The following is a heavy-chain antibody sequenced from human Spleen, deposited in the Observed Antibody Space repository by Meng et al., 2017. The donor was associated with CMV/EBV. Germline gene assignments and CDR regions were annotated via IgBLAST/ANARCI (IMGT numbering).Heavy chain of an antibody. CDR2: ISYDGSKK. D-gene: IGHD3-3*01. Sequence: GESLKISCAASGFTFRSYAMHWVRQAPGKGLEWVAVISYDGSKKYYADSVKGRVTISRDNSKNTLYLQMNSLRAEDTAVFYCARDLRGHHDFWSGPRAMDVWGQGTTVTVSS. J-gene: IGHJ6*02. V-gene: IGHV3-30*04. CDR3: ARDLRGHHDFWSGPRAMDV. CDR1: GFTFRSYA.